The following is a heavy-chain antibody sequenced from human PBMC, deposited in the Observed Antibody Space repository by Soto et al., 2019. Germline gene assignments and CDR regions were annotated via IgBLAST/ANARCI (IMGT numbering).Heavy chain of an antibody. CDR2: ISDSGHST. J-gene: IGHJ4*02. D-gene: IGHD2-21*01. CDR3: AKGRCASCYFADY. V-gene: IGHV3-23*01. CDR1: GFTFSNYA. Sequence: TGGSLRLSCAASGFTFSNYAMNWVRQAPGKGLEWVSGISDSGHSTFYADSVKGRFTISRDNSKNTLYLQLSSLRAEDTAIYYCAKGRCASCYFADYWGQGSLVTVSS.